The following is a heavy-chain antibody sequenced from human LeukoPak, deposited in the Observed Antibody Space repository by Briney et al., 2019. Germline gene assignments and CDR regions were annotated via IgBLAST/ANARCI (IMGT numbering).Heavy chain of an antibody. Sequence: PGKSLRLSCAASGFTFSSYAMSWVRQAPGKGLEWVSAISGSGGSTYYADSVKGRFTISRDNSKNTLYLQMNSLRAEDTAVYYCAKSLERYFDWLFTPSLDYWGQGTLVTVSS. CDR1: GFTFSSYA. D-gene: IGHD3-9*01. CDR2: ISGSGGST. CDR3: AKSLERYFDWLFTPSLDY. V-gene: IGHV3-23*01. J-gene: IGHJ4*02.